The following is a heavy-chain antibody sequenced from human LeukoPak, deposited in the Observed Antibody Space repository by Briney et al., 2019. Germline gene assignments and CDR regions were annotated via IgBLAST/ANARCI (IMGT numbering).Heavy chain of an antibody. Sequence: GGSLRLSCAASGFSFSSYRMNWVRQAPGKGLEWVASISSNNGYIYYADSVKGRFTISRDNGENSLHLQMNRLRAEDADVYYCERDLGTRKSIAFADWGQGTLVTVSS. J-gene: IGHJ4*02. D-gene: IGHD6-6*01. CDR3: ERDLGTRKSIAFAD. CDR1: GFSFSSYR. CDR2: ISSNNGYI. V-gene: IGHV3-21*01.